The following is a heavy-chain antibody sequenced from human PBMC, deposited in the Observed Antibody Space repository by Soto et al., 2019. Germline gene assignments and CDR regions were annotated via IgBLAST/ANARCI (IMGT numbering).Heavy chain of an antibody. Sequence: SETLSLTCTVSGGSISSSSYYWGWIRQPPGKGLEWIGSIYYSGSTYYSASLKSRVTISVDMTKDQFSLKLSSVTAADTGVYYCARIGDFWSGFFGCMDVWGQGTTVTVSS. V-gene: IGHV4-39*01. CDR2: IYYSGST. CDR1: GGSISSSSYY. D-gene: IGHD3-3*01. CDR3: ARIGDFWSGFFGCMDV. J-gene: IGHJ6*02.